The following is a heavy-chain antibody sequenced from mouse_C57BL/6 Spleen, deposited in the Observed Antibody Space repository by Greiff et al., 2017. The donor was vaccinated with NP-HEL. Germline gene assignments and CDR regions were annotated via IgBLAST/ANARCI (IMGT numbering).Heavy chain of an antibody. D-gene: IGHD1-1*01. Sequence: QVQLKESGAELVKPGASVKMSCKASGYTFTSYWITWVKQRPGQGLEWIGDIYPGSGSTNYNEKFKSKATLTVDTSSSTAYMQLSSLTSEDSAVYYCARGYGSSSWFAYWGQGTLVTVSA. J-gene: IGHJ3*01. V-gene: IGHV1-55*01. CDR3: ARGYGSSSWFAY. CDR1: GYTFTSYW. CDR2: IYPGSGST.